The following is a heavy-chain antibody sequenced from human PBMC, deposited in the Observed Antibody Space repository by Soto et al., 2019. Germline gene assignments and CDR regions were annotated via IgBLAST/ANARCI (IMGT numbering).Heavy chain of an antibody. J-gene: IGHJ6*02. CDR3: AREYSYGYADYYYGMDV. D-gene: IGHD5-18*01. CDR2: ISSSSSTI. CDR1: GFTFSSYS. Sequence: EVQLVESGGGLVQPGGSLRLSCAASGFTFSSYSMTWVRQAPGKGLEWVSYISSSSSTIYYADSVKGRFTISRDNAKNSLYLQMNSLRDEDTAVYYCAREYSYGYADYYYGMDVWGQGTTVTVSS. V-gene: IGHV3-48*02.